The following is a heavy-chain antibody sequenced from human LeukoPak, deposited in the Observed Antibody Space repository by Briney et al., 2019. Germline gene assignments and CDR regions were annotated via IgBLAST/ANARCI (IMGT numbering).Heavy chain of an antibody. D-gene: IGHD3-10*01. Sequence: PSETLSLTCAVYGGSFSGYYWSWIRQPPGKGLEWIGEINHSGSTNYSPSLKSRVTISVDTSKNQFSLKLSSVTAADTAVYYCARGWFGELNYFDYWGQGTLVTVSS. J-gene: IGHJ4*02. CDR1: GGSFSGYY. CDR3: ARGWFGELNYFDY. V-gene: IGHV4-34*01. CDR2: INHSGST.